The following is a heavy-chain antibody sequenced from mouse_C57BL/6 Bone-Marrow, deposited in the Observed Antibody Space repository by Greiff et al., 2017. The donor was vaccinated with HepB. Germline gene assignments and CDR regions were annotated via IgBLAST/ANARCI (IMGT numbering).Heavy chain of an antibody. CDR1: GFSFNTYA. CDR2: IRSKSNNYAT. CDR3: VRGERTAQATYAMDY. D-gene: IGHD3-2*02. J-gene: IGHJ4*01. V-gene: IGHV10-1*01. Sequence: EVQVVESGGGLVQPKGSLKLSCAASGFSFNTYAMNWVRQAPGKGLEWVARIRSKSNNYATYYADSVKDRFTISRDDSESMLYLQMNNLNTEDTAMYDCVRGERTAQATYAMDYWGQGTSVTVSS.